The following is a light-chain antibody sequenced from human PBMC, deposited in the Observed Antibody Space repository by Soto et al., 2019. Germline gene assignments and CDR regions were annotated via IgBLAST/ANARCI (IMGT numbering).Light chain of an antibody. J-gene: IGKJ4*01. CDR1: QSVSKNF. CDR2: GAS. CDR3: QQYDSSPPT. V-gene: IGKV3-20*01. Sequence: EIVLTQSPGTLSLSPGERATLSCRASQSVSKNFLAWYQQKPGQAPRLLISGASNRATGIADRFSGSGSGADFYLTIDRLEPEDFAVYFCQQYDSSPPTFGGGTKVAIK.